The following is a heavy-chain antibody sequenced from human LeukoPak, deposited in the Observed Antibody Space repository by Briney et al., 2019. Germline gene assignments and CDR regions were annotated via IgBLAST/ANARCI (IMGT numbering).Heavy chain of an antibody. D-gene: IGHD3-10*01. CDR1: GFTFSSYG. Sequence: QPGGSLRLSCAASGFTFSSYGMHCVRQAPGKGLEWVAFIRYDGSNKYYADSVKGRFTISRDNSKNTLYLQMNSLRAEDTAVYYCASLWFGELFGHYWGQGTLVTVSS. CDR3: ASLWFGELFGHY. CDR2: IRYDGSNK. J-gene: IGHJ4*02. V-gene: IGHV3-30*02.